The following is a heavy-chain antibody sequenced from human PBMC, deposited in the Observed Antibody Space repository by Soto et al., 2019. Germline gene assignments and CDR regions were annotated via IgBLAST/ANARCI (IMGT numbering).Heavy chain of an antibody. CDR1: GFTFSGDW. D-gene: IGHD4-17*01. CDR2: IDPYDTGI. V-gene: IGHV3-74*01. Sequence: EVQLVESGGGLVQPGGSLRLSCRDSGFTFSGDWMHWVRQAPGKGLDWVSRIDPYDTGISYADSVKGRFTIARDNAKSTLYLQMNSLRPEDTAVYYCTREAFGDRDYWGQGTLVTVSS. CDR3: TREAFGDRDY. J-gene: IGHJ4*02.